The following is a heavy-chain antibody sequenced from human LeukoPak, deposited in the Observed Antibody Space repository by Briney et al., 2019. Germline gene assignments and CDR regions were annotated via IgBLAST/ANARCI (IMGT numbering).Heavy chain of an antibody. CDR1: GGTFSSYA. J-gene: IGHJ6*02. D-gene: IGHD2-2*03. CDR2: IIPIFGIA. Sequence: SVKVSCKASGGTFSSYAISWVRQAPGQGLEWMGRIIPIFGIANYAQKSQGRVTITADKSTSTAYMELSSLRSEDTAVYYCARAPGGYCSSTSCPPFHYGMDVWGQGTLVTVSS. V-gene: IGHV1-69*04. CDR3: ARAPGGYCSSTSCPPFHYGMDV.